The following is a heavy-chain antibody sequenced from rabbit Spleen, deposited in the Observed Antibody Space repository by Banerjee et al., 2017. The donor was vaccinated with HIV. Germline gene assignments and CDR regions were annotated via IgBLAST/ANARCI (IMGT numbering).Heavy chain of an antibody. V-gene: IGHV1S40*01. J-gene: IGHJ4*01. CDR1: GLSFSNNYY. CDR2: IYAGSNDNT. Sequence: QSLEESGGDLVKPGASLTLTCTASGLSFSNNYYMCWVRQAPGKGLEWIACIYAGSNDNTYYASWAKGRFTISKTSSTTVTLQMTSLTAADTATYLCARSLYFEPSAYGLWGPGTLVTVS. CDR3: ARSLYFEPSAYGL. D-gene: IGHD6-1*01.